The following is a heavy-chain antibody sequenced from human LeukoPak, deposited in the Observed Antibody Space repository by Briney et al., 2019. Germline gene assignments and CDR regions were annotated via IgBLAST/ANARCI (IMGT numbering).Heavy chain of an antibody. J-gene: IGHJ4*02. CDR3: ARENSGSYREFDY. CDR2: IYTSGRN. D-gene: IGHD1-26*01. CDR1: GGSISSYY. Sequence: SETLSLTCTVSGGSISSYYWSWIRQPAGKGLEWIGRIYTSGRNNYNAYLKSRVSMSVATSKNQFSLKLSSVTAADTAVFYCARENSGSYREFDYWGQGTLVTVSS. V-gene: IGHV4-4*07.